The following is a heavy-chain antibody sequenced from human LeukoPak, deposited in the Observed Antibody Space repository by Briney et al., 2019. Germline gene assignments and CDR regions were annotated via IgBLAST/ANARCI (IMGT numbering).Heavy chain of an antibody. CDR2: INPSSGGT. CDR1: GYTFTGYY. CDR3: ARGAGDDIVVVPAAINRKGAFFMGV. J-gene: IGHJ6*03. Sequence: GASVKVSCKASGYTFTGYYMPWVRQAPGQGLEWMGWINPSSGGTNYAQKFQGRVTMTRDTSISTAYMELSRLRSDDTAVYYCARGAGDDIVVVPAAINRKGAFFMGVWGKGTTVSVSS. D-gene: IGHD2-2*01. V-gene: IGHV1-2*02.